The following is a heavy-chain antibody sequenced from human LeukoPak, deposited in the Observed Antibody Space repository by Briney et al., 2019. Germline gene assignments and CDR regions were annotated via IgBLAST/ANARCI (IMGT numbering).Heavy chain of an antibody. J-gene: IGHJ1*01. CDR1: GGSFSGYY. CDR2: IFTSGST. CDR3: ASALFPWAEYFQH. Sequence: SETLSLTCAVYGGSFSGYYWSWIRQPAGKGLEWIGRIFTSGSTNYNPSLKSRVTISMDTSKNQFSLNLSSVTAADTAVYYCASALFPWAEYFQHWGQGTLVTVSS. D-gene: IGHD2-21*01. V-gene: IGHV4-59*10.